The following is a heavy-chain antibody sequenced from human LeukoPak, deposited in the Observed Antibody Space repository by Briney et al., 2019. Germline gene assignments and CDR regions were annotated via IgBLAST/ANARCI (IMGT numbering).Heavy chain of an antibody. CDR3: AKDYSSSWYGGYFDY. V-gene: IGHV3-9*01. J-gene: IGHJ4*02. CDR2: ISWNSGSI. CDR1: GFTFDDYA. Sequence: PGGSLRLSCAASGFTFDDYAMHWVRQAPGKGLEWVSGISWNSGSIGYADSVKGRFTISRDNAKNSLYLQMNSLRAEDTASYYCAKDYSSSWYGGYFDYWGQGTLVTVSS. D-gene: IGHD6-13*01.